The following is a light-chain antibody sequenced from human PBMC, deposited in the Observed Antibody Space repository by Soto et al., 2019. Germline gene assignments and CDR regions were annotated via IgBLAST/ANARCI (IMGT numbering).Light chain of an antibody. Sequence: QSVLTQPPSASGTPGQRVTISCSGSSSNIGGNIVNWYQQLPGTAPKLLIFGNDQRPSWVPDRFSGSKSGTSASLAISGLQSEDEANYYCAAWDDSLNDVVFGGGTKLTVL. CDR2: GND. J-gene: IGLJ2*01. CDR3: AAWDDSLNDVV. V-gene: IGLV1-44*01. CDR1: SSNIGGNI.